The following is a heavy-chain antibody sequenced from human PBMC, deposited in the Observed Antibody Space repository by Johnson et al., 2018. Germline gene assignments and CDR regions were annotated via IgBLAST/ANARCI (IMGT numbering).Heavy chain of an antibody. J-gene: IGHJ6*03. V-gene: IGHV3-30*03. CDR1: GFTFSSYG. CDR2: ISYDGSNK. D-gene: IGHD6-19*01. Sequence: QVQLVESGGGVVQPGRSLRLSCAASGFTFSSYGMHWVRQAPGKGLEWVAVISYDGSNKYYADSVKGRFTVSRDNSKTTLYLQMNSLRAEDTAVYFCAREPDTEQWLVREYYYYYYYMDVWGKGTTVTVSS. CDR3: AREPDTEQWLVREYYYYYYYMDV.